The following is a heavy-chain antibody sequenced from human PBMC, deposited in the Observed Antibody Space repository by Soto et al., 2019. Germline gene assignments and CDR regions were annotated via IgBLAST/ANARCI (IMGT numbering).Heavy chain of an antibody. Sequence: QVQLVQSGAEVKKPGSSVKVSCKASGGTFSSYTISWVRQAPRQGLEWMGRIIPILGIANYAQKFQGRVTITADNSTSTAYMELSSLRSEDTAVYYCTSGSGSYYKSAAHFDYWGQGTLVTVSS. J-gene: IGHJ4*02. CDR2: IIPILGIA. V-gene: IGHV1-69*02. CDR3: TSGSGSYYKSAAHFDY. D-gene: IGHD3-10*01. CDR1: GGTFSSYT.